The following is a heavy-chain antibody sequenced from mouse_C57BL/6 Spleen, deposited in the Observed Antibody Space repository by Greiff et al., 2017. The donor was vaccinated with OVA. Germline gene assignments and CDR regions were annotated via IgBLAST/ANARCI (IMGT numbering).Heavy chain of an antibody. J-gene: IGHJ1*03. CDR3: ASHYGSSCRYYDV. D-gene: IGHD1-1*01. CDR2: IDPSDSYY. CDR1: GYTFTSYW. Sequence: VQLQQPGAELVMPGASVKLSCKASGYTFTSYWMHWVKQRPGQGLEWIGEIDPSDSYYNYNQKFKGKTTLTVYKSTCTAYMQLSSLTSEDSAVDDCASHYGSSCRYYDVWGTGTTVTVSS. V-gene: IGHV1-69*01.